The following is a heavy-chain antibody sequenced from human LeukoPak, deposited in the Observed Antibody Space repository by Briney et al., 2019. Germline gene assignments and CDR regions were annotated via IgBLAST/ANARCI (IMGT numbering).Heavy chain of an antibody. CDR1: GFTFGSYA. D-gene: IGHD1-7*01. J-gene: IGHJ4*02. CDR3: AKDPATGTKATIIDY. Sequence: GGSLRLSCAASGFTFGSYAMSWVRQAPGKGLEWVSAISGSGGSTYYADSVKGRFTISRDNSKNTLYLQMNSLRAEDTAVYYCAKDPATGTKATIIDYWGQGTLVTVSS. V-gene: IGHV3-23*01. CDR2: ISGSGGST.